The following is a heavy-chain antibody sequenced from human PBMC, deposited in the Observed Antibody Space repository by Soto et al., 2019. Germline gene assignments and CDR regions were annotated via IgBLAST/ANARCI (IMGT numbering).Heavy chain of an antibody. CDR1: SGSVFSSNW. Sequence: QVQLQESGPGLVKPSGTLSLTCAVSSGSVFSSNWWSWVRLPPGKGLEWIGETRNSGGANYNPSLKSRVTITVDRSRNHIFLELSSATAADTAVYYCASQLVMAGTRGFDHWGLGTLVTVSS. D-gene: IGHD6-19*01. CDR3: ASQLVMAGTRGFDH. CDR2: TRNSGGA. J-gene: IGHJ4*02. V-gene: IGHV4-4*02.